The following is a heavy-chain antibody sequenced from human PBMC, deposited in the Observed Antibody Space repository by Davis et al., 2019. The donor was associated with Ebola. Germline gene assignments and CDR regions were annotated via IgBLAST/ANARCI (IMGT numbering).Heavy chain of an antibody. CDR2: INPNSGGT. J-gene: IGHJ6*02. D-gene: IGHD6-19*01. V-gene: IGHV1-2*04. CDR1: GYTFTSYD. CDR3: ARVSVAGYGDYYYGMDV. Sequence: ASVKVSCKASGYTFTSYDINWVRQAPGQGLEWMGWINPNSGGTNYAQKFQGWVTMTRDTSISTAYMELSRLRSDDTAVYYCARVSVAGYGDYYYGMDVWGQGTTVTVPS.